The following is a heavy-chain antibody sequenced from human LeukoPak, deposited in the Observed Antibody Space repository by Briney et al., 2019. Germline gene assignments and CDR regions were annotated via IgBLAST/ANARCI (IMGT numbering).Heavy chain of an antibody. V-gene: IGHV4-59*01. CDR1: GGSISSYY. J-gene: IGHJ6*02. D-gene: IGHD6-13*01. Sequence: SETLSLTCTVSGGSISSYYWSWIRQPPGKGLEWIGYIYYSGSTNYNPSLKSRVTISVDTSKNQFSLKLSSVTAADTAVYYCARDTVARSSSSWSGPDYYHYGMDVWGQGTTVTVSS. CDR3: ARDTVARSSSSWSGPDYYHYGMDV. CDR2: IYYSGST.